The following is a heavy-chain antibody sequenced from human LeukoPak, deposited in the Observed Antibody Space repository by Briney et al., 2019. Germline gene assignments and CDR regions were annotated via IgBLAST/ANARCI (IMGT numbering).Heavy chain of an antibody. CDR1: GFTFSSYG. Sequence: PGRSLRLSCAASGFTFSSYGMHWVRQAPGKGLEWVAVISYDGSNKYYADSVKGRFTISRDNSKNTLYLQMNSLRAEDTAVYYCAKDLRSGYDYAPFDYWGQGTLVTVSS. V-gene: IGHV3-30*18. D-gene: IGHD5-12*01. CDR3: AKDLRSGYDYAPFDY. J-gene: IGHJ4*02. CDR2: ISYDGSNK.